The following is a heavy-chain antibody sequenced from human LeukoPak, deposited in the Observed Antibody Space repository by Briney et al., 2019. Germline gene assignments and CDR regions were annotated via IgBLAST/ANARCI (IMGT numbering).Heavy chain of an antibody. CDR3: AKDHYSRGYYPTTFDY. J-gene: IGHJ4*02. D-gene: IGHD3-22*01. CDR2: IRYDGSNK. Sequence: GGSLRLSCAASGFTFSSYGIYWVRQAPGKGLEWVAFIRYDGSNKYYADSVKGRFTISRDNSENTLYLQMNSLRAEDTAVYYCAKDHYSRGYYPTTFDYWGQGTLVTVSS. V-gene: IGHV3-30*02. CDR1: GFTFSSYG.